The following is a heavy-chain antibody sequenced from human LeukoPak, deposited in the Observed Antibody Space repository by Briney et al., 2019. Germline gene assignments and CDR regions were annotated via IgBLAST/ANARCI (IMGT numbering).Heavy chain of an antibody. CDR2: ISGSGGST. CDR1: GLTFSSYA. V-gene: IGHV3-23*01. J-gene: IGHJ4*02. Sequence: PGGSLGLSCAASGLTFSSYAMSWVRQAPGKGLEWVSGISGSGGSTYYADSVKGRFTIARDNSRTTLYLQLNSLRADDTAVYYCAKSHITRYPLQYYFDLWGQGAQVIVSS. CDR3: AKSHITRYPLQYYFDL. D-gene: IGHD2-21*01.